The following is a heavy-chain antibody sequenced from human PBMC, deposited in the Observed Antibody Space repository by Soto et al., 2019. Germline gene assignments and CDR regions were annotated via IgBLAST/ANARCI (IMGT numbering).Heavy chain of an antibody. D-gene: IGHD2-15*01. CDR3: ASTVVTGY. Sequence: PGGSLRLSCVASGFSFSSYSMDWVRQAPGKGLEWVSSISSSSSYIYYADSVKGRFTISRDNAKNSLYLQMNSLRAEDTAVYYCASTVVTGYWGQGTPVTVSS. V-gene: IGHV3-21*01. CDR1: GFSFSSYS. J-gene: IGHJ4*02. CDR2: ISSSSSYI.